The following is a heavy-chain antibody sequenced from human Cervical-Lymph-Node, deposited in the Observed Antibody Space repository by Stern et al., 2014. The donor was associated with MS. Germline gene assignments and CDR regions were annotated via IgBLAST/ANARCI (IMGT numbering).Heavy chain of an antibody. CDR2: ISSSSSYI. D-gene: IGHD3-22*01. V-gene: IGHV3-21*01. CDR1: GFTFSSYS. Sequence: EVHLVESGGGLVKPGGSLRLSCAASGFTFSSYSMNWVRQAPGQGLEWVSSISSSSSYIYYADSVKGRFTISRDNAKNSLYLQMNSLRAEDTAVYYCARPRSYYYDSSGCTIWGQGTMVTVSS. J-gene: IGHJ3*02. CDR3: ARPRSYYYDSSGCTI.